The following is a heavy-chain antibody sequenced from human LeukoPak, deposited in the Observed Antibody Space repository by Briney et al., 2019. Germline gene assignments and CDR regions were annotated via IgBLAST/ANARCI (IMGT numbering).Heavy chain of an antibody. CDR3: ARASHDYGDYSHFDY. V-gene: IGHV4-4*02. CDR1: GGSISSRNW. J-gene: IGHJ4*02. CDR2: IYHSGST. Sequence: SGTLSLTCAVSGGSISSRNWWSWVRRPPGKGLEWIGEIYHSGSTNYNPSLKTRVTISVDKSKNQFSLKLSSVTAADTAVYYCARASHDYGDYSHFDYWGQGTLVTVSS. D-gene: IGHD4-17*01.